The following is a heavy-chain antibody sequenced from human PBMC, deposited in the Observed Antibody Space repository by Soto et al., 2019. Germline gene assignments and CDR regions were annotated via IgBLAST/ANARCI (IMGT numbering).Heavy chain of an antibody. CDR2: ISGSGGST. V-gene: IGHV3-23*01. Sequence: EVQLLESGGGLVQPGGSLRLSCAASGFTFSSYAMSWVRQAPGKGLEWVSAISGSGGSTYYADSVKGRFTISRDNSKNTLYLQMNSLRAEDTAVYYCAKENYCSGGSCYLRNFDYWGQGTLVTVSS. D-gene: IGHD2-15*01. CDR3: AKENYCSGGSCYLRNFDY. CDR1: GFTFSSYA. J-gene: IGHJ4*02.